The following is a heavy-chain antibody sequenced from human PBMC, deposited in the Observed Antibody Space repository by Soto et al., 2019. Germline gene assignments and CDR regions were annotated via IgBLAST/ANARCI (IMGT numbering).Heavy chain of an antibody. CDR2: IIPIFGTA. Sequence: ASVKVSCKASGGTFSSYAISWVRQAPGQGLEWMGGIIPIFGTANYAQKFQGRVTITADESTSTAYMELSSLRSEDTAVYYCASYYYDSSGYLDYWGQGTLVTVSS. J-gene: IGHJ4*02. CDR3: ASYYYDSSGYLDY. V-gene: IGHV1-69*13. D-gene: IGHD3-22*01. CDR1: GGTFSSYA.